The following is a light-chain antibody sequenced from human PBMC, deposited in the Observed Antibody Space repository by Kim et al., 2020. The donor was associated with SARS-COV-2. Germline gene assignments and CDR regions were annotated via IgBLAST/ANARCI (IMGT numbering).Light chain of an antibody. J-gene: IGKJ3*01. Sequence: LAPGERATRSGRASQSVSSNLAWYQQRPGQAPRLLIYGASNRATGIPDRFSGSGSGTDFTLTISRLEPEDFAVYYCQQYGSLPFTFGPGTKVDIK. CDR1: QSVSSN. CDR3: QQYGSLPFT. CDR2: GAS. V-gene: IGKV3-20*01.